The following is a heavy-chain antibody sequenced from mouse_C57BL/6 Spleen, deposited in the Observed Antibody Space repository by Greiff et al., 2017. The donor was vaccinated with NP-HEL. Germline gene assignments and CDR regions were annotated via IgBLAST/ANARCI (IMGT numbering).Heavy chain of an antibody. CDR3: ARQGTTASHYFDY. CDR1: GYAFSSSW. CDR2: IYPGDGDT. J-gene: IGHJ2*01. D-gene: IGHD1-2*01. Sequence: VQLQQSGPELVKPGASVKISCKASGYAFSSSWMNWVKQRPGKGLEWIGRIYPGDGDTNYNGKFKGKATLTADKSSSTAYMQLSSLTSEDSAVYFCARQGTTASHYFDYWGQGTTLTVSS. V-gene: IGHV1-82*01.